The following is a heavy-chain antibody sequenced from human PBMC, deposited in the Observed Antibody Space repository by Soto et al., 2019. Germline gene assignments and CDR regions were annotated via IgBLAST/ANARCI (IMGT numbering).Heavy chain of an antibody. CDR3: ARGGFGRGYSYGPFDY. CDR1: GGTFSSYA. J-gene: IGHJ4*02. Sequence: SVKVSCKASGGTFSSYAISWVRQAPGQGLEWMGGIIPIFGTADYAQKFQGRVTITADESTSTAYMELSSLRSEDTAVYYCARGGFGRGYSYGPFDYWGQGTLVTVSS. D-gene: IGHD5-18*01. V-gene: IGHV1-69*13. CDR2: IIPIFGTA.